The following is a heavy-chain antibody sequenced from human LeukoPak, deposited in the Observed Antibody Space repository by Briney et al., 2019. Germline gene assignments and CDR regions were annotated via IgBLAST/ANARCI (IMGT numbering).Heavy chain of an antibody. CDR1: GYTFTSYG. V-gene: IGHV1-18*01. D-gene: IGHD6-13*01. J-gene: IGHJ4*02. CDR2: ISAYNGNT. Sequence: ASVKVSCKASGYTFTSYGISWVRQAPGQGLEWMGWISAYNGNTNYAQKLQGRVTMTTDTSTSTAYMELRSLRSDDTAVYYCARDIQGADEYSSSWSGDYFDYWGQGTLVTVSS. CDR3: ARDIQGADEYSSSWSGDYFDY.